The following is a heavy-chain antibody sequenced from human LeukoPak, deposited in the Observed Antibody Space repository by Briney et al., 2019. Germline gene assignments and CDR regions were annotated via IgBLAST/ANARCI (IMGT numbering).Heavy chain of an antibody. Sequence: ASVKVSCKASGGTFSSYAISWVRQAPGQGREWMGRIIPILGIANYAQKFQGRVTITADKSTSTAYMELSSLRSEDTAVYYCARDRYYDFWSGYHYYYGMDVWGQGTTVTVSS. CDR2: IIPILGIA. D-gene: IGHD3-3*01. CDR3: ARDRYYDFWSGYHYYYGMDV. V-gene: IGHV1-69*04. J-gene: IGHJ6*02. CDR1: GGTFSSYA.